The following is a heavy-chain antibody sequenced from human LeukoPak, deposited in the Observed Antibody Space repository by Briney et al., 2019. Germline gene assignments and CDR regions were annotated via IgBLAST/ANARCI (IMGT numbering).Heavy chain of an antibody. CDR1: GGSISSYY. CDR2: VYYSGST. V-gene: IGHV4-59*01. CDR3: ASDYGSGSYRFDY. J-gene: IGHJ4*02. Sequence: SETLSLTCTVSGGSISSYYWSWIRQPPGKRLEWIGYVYYSGSTSYNPSLKSRVTISLDTSKNQFSLKLSSVTAADTAVYYCASDYGSGSYRFDYWGQGTLVTVSS. D-gene: IGHD3-10*01.